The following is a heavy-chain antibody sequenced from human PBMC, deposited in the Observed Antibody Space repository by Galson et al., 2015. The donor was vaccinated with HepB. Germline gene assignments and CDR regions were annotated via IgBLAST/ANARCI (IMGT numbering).Heavy chain of an antibody. CDR2: IIPIFGTA. Sequence: SVKVSCKASRCTFSSYAISWVRQAPGHGLEWMGGIIPIFGTANYAQKFQRRVTITADESTSTAYMELSSLRSEDTAVYYCASDCSGGSCYRSPSGAFDIWGQGTMVTVSP. D-gene: IGHD2-15*01. CDR3: ASDCSGGSCYRSPSGAFDI. CDR1: RCTFSSYA. V-gene: IGHV1-69*13. J-gene: IGHJ3*02.